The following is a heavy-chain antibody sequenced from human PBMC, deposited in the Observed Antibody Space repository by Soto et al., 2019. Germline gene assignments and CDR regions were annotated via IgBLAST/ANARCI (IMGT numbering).Heavy chain of an antibody. Sequence: ASVKVSCKASGYTFTSYYMHWVRQAPGQGLEWMGIINPSGGSTSYAQKFQDRVTMARDTSTSTVYMELSSLRAEDTAVYYCARASSTMVRGVNDYWGQGTLVTVSS. CDR2: INPSGGST. V-gene: IGHV1-46*01. CDR1: GYTFTSYY. J-gene: IGHJ4*02. D-gene: IGHD3-10*01. CDR3: ARASSTMVRGVNDY.